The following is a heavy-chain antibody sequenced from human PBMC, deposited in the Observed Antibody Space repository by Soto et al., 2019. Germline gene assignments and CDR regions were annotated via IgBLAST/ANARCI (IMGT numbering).Heavy chain of an antibody. CDR1: GGSISSSSYY. J-gene: IGHJ3*02. V-gene: IGHV4-39*01. CDR2: IYYSGST. Sequence: SETLSLTCTVSGGSISSSSYYWGWIRQPPGKGLEWIGSIYYSGSTYYNPSLKSRVTISVDTSKNQFSLKLSSVTAADTAVYYCARYMAVAGHHLSHAFDIWGQGTMVTVSS. CDR3: ARYMAVAGHHLSHAFDI. D-gene: IGHD6-19*01.